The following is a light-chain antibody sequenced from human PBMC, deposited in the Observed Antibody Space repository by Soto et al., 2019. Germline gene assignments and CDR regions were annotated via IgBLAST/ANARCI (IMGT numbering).Light chain of an antibody. CDR3: QQASSFPHT. CDR2: AAS. V-gene: IGKV1-12*01. J-gene: IGKJ2*01. CDR1: QPISSW. Sequence: DIQMTQSPSTVSASVGDRVTITCRASQPISSWLAWFRQRPGKAPELLIYAASTLHSGVPSRFSGSGSGTDFALTISGLQPEDFATYDCQQASSFPHTFGQGTRVDIK.